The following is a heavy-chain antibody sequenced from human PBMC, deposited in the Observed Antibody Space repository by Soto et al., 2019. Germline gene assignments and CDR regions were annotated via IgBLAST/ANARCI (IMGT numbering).Heavy chain of an antibody. V-gene: IGHV4-30-2*01. J-gene: IGHJ5*02. CDR1: GGSISSGGYS. CDR3: ARVPSP. Sequence: QLQLQESGSGLVKPSQTLSLTCAVAGGSISSGGYSWSWIRQPPGKGLEWIGYTYPSGTTYYNPSIKSRVTMSVDRSKNQFSLKLSSVTAADTAVYYCARVPSPWGQGTLVTVSS. CDR2: TYPSGTT.